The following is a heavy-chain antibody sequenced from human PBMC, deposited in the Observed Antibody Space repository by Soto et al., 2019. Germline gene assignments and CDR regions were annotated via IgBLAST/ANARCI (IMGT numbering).Heavy chain of an antibody. CDR3: AREMDSSSSSYYYYYGMDV. CDR2: VYYSGST. Sequence: SETLSLTCTVSGGSIRNGDYYWGWIRQPPGKGLEWIGYVYYSGSTNYNPSLKSRVTISVDTSKNQFSLKLSSVTAADTAVYYCAREMDSSSSSYYYYYGMDVWGQGTTVTVSS. D-gene: IGHD6-6*01. J-gene: IGHJ6*02. CDR1: GGSIRNGDYY. V-gene: IGHV4-61*08.